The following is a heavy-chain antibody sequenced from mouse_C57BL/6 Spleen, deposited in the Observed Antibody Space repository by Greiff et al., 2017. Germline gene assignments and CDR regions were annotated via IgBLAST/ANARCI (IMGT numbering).Heavy chain of an antibody. V-gene: IGHV1-85*01. Sequence: QVQLQQSGPELVKPGASVKLSCKASGYTFTSYDINWVKQRPGQGLEWIGWIYPRDGSTKYNEKFKGKATLTVDTSSSTAYMELHSLTSEDSAVYFCVRYGSSYIYAMDYWGQGTSVTVSS. J-gene: IGHJ4*01. D-gene: IGHD1-1*01. CDR2: IYPRDGST. CDR3: VRYGSSYIYAMDY. CDR1: GYTFTSYD.